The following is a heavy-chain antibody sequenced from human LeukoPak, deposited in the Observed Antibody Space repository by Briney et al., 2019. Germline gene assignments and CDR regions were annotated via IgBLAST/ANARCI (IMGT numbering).Heavy chain of an antibody. CDR3: ARDRAYYYDSSSYYYFDH. J-gene: IGHJ4*02. V-gene: IGHV3-11*01. CDR1: GFTFSDYY. Sequence: GGSLRLSCAASGFTFSDYYMSWIRQAPGKGLEWVSYISFGGSPTQYADSVKGRFTISRDNAKNSLYLQMNSLRDEDAAVYYCARDRAYYYDSSSYYYFDHWGQGTLVTVSS. D-gene: IGHD3-22*01. CDR2: ISFGGSPT.